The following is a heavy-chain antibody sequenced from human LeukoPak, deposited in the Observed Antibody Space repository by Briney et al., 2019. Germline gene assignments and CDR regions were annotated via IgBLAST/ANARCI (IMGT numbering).Heavy chain of an antibody. CDR1: GFTVSSNY. CDR3: ARGTSGTFKSFDY. V-gene: IGHV3-53*01. Sequence: GGSLRPSCAASGFTVSSNYMSWVRQAPGKGLEWVSVIYSGGSTYYADSVKGRFTISRDNSNNTLYLQINSLRAEDTAVYYCARGTSGTFKSFDYWGQGTLVTVSS. J-gene: IGHJ4*02. D-gene: IGHD1-26*01. CDR2: IYSGGST.